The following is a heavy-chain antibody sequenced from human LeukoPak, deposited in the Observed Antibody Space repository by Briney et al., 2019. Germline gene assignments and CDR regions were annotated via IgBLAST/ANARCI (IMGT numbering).Heavy chain of an antibody. J-gene: IGHJ4*02. CDR1: GFTLSNAW. V-gene: IGHV3-15*01. CDR3: TRDKLELRQFDY. CDR2: IKSKPDGGAI. Sequence: TGGSLRLSCAVSGFTLSNAWMSWVRQAPGKGLEWVGRIKSKPDGGAIDYAAPVKGRFAISRDDSKDVLYLQMNSLKTADTAVYYCTRDKLELRQFDYWGQGTLVTVSS. D-gene: IGHD1-7*01.